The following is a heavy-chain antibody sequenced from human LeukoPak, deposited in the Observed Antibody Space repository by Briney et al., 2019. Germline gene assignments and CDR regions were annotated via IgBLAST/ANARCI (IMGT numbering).Heavy chain of an antibody. Sequence: GASVKVSCKASGGTFSSYTISWVRQAPGQGLEWMGRIIPILGIANYAQKFQGRVTITADKSTSTAYMELSSLRSEDTAVYYCARGVTYCGGDCYSGGYYYYYMDVWAKGTTVTVSS. CDR2: IIPILGIA. V-gene: IGHV1-69*02. J-gene: IGHJ6*03. CDR3: ARGVTYCGGDCYSGGYYYYYMDV. CDR1: GGTFSSYT. D-gene: IGHD2-21*01.